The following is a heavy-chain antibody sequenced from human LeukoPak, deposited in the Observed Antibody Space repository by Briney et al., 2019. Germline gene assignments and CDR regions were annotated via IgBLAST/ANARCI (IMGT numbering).Heavy chain of an antibody. Sequence: GGSLRLSCAVSGFTVSSNHMSWVRQAPGKGLEWVSVFYSGGDTHYADSVKGRFTVSRDNAKNSLFLHMNSLRAEDTAVYYCARVKGPQIRGSYCDYWGQGTLVTASS. CDR1: GFTVSSNH. CDR2: FYSGGDT. CDR3: ARVKGPQIRGSYCDY. V-gene: IGHV3-53*01. J-gene: IGHJ4*02. D-gene: IGHD3-16*01.